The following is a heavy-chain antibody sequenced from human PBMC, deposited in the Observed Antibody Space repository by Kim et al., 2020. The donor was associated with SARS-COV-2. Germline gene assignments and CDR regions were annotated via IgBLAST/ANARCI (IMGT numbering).Heavy chain of an antibody. D-gene: IGHD2-15*01. Sequence: SETLSLTCAVYGGSFSGYYWSWIRQPPGKGLEWIGEINHSGSTNYNPSLKSRVTISVDTSKNQFSLKLSSVTAADTAVYYCAGGTPPYYYGMDVWGQGTTVTVSS. CDR1: GGSFSGYY. CDR2: INHSGST. CDR3: AGGTPPYYYGMDV. V-gene: IGHV4-34*01. J-gene: IGHJ6*02.